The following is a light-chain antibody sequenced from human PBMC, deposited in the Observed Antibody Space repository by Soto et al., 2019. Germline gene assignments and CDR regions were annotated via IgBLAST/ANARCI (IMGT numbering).Light chain of an antibody. CDR2: DAS. CDR1: QNIRTW. Sequence: DFQMTQSPSTLSASVGDRVTITCRASQNIRTWLAWYQQKPGKAPMLLIYDASTLETGVPSRFSGSGSGTEFTLTISSLQPDDFATYYCQLYNSFFGGGTKVEIK. V-gene: IGKV1-5*01. CDR3: QLYNSF. J-gene: IGKJ4*01.